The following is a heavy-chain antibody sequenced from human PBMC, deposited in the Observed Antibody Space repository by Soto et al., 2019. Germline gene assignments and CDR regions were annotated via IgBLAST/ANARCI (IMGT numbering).Heavy chain of an antibody. D-gene: IGHD3-3*01. V-gene: IGHV4-34*01. Sequence: SETLSLTCAVYGGSFSGYYWSWIRQPPGKGLEWIGEINHSGSTNYNPSLKSRVTISVDTSKNQFSLKLSSVTAADTAVYYCARGRYYDFWSGFLNYYYYGMDVWGQGTTVTVSS. CDR1: GGSFSGYY. CDR3: ARGRYYDFWSGFLNYYYYGMDV. CDR2: INHSGST. J-gene: IGHJ6*02.